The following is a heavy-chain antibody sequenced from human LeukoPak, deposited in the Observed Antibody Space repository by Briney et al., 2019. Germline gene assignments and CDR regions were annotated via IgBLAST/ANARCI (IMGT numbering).Heavy chain of an antibody. J-gene: IGHJ4*02. CDR1: GFTFSSYG. V-gene: IGHV3-30*02. CDR2: IRYDGSNK. D-gene: IGHD2-2*01. CDR3: AKDSSAPIVVVPPALDY. Sequence: GGSLRLSCAASGFTFSSYGMHWVRQAPGKGLEWVAFIRYDGSNKYYADSVKGRFTISRDNSKNTLYLQMNSLRAEDTAVYYCAKDSSAPIVVVPPALDYWGQGTLVTVSS.